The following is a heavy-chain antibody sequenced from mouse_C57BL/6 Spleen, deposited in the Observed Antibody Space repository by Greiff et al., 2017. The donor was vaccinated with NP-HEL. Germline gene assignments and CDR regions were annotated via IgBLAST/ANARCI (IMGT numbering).Heavy chain of an antibody. D-gene: IGHD2-3*01. CDR1: GYTFTSYW. CDR3: AIYDGYTWFAY. Sequence: VQLQQSGAELVMPGASVKLSCKASGYTFTSYWMHWVKQRPGQGLEWIGEIDPSDSYTNYNQKFKGKSTLTVDKSSSTAYMQLSSLTSEDSAVYYCAIYDGYTWFAYWGQGTLVTVSA. J-gene: IGHJ3*01. V-gene: IGHV1-69*01. CDR2: IDPSDSYT.